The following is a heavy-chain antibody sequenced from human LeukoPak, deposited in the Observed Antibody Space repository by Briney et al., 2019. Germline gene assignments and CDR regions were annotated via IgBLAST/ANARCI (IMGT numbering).Heavy chain of an antibody. J-gene: IGHJ4*02. Sequence: ASVKVSCKASVYTLNNYHINWVRQATGQGLEWMGWMKPNTGHSGYAQKFPVTVTITRDTSISTSYMALRSLRSDDTAVYFCARTTSFTASGYDYWGQGTLVTVSS. CDR2: MKPNTGHS. CDR3: ARTTSFTASGYDY. D-gene: IGHD6-25*01. V-gene: IGHV1-8*03. CDR1: VYTLNNYH.